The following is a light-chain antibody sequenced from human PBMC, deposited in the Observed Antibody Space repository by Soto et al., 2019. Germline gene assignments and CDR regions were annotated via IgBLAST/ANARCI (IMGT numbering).Light chain of an antibody. V-gene: IGKV3-11*01. Sequence: EIVLTQSPATLSLSPGENATLSCRTSQSVRSHLAWYQQTPGQAPRLLIYDVSNRATGIPARFSGTGSGTEFPLTISGLEPEDFAVYYCQQRSNGLTFGGGTKVEIK. CDR3: QQRSNGLT. J-gene: IGKJ4*01. CDR1: QSVRSH. CDR2: DVS.